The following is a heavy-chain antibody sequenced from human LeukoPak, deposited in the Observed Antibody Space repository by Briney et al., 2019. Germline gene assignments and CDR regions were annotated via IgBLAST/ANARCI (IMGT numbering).Heavy chain of an antibody. D-gene: IGHD3-3*01. CDR1: GGSLISGGYY. V-gene: IGHV4-31*03. J-gene: IGHJ4*02. CDR3: ARSSKKGRLRFLEWQTYYFDY. Sequence: SQTLSLTCTVSGGSLISGGYYWSWIRQHPGKGLEWIGYIYYSGSTYYNPSLKSRVTISVDTSKNQFSLKLSSVTAADTAVYYCARSSKKGRLRFLEWQTYYFDYWGQGTLVTVSS. CDR2: IYYSGST.